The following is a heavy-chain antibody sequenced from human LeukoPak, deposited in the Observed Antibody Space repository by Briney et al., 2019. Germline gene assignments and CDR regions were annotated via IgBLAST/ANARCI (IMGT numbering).Heavy chain of an antibody. Sequence: SVKVSCKASGGTFSSYAISWVRQAPGQGLEWMGGIIPIFGTANYAQKFQGRVTITADESTSTAYMELSSLRSEDTAVYYCARAGVNYDILTGPSYDYWGQGTLVTVSS. CDR1: GGTFSSYA. D-gene: IGHD3-9*01. CDR2: IIPIFGTA. J-gene: IGHJ4*02. V-gene: IGHV1-69*01. CDR3: ARAGVNYDILTGPSYDY.